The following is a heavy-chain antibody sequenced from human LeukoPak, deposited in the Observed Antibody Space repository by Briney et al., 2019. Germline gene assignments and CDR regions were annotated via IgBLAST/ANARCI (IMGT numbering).Heavy chain of an antibody. Sequence: PSETLSLTCAVYGGSFSGYYWGWIRQPPGKGLEWIGSIYHSGSTYYKPSLKSRVSISVDTSKNQFSLNLSSVTAADTAVYYCARDFPPGYSTTWYSGGWFDPWGQGTLVTVSS. D-gene: IGHD6-13*01. CDR2: IYHSGST. CDR1: GGSFSGYY. J-gene: IGHJ5*02. V-gene: IGHV4-38-2*02. CDR3: ARDFPPGYSTTWYSGGWFDP.